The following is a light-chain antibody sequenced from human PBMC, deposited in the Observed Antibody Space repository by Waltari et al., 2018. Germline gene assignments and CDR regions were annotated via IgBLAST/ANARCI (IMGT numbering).Light chain of an antibody. V-gene: IGLV6-57*04. J-gene: IGLJ2*01. Sequence: NFMLTQPHSVSESPGKTVTIPCTRSSGSIATKYVQWYQQRPGSAPPTVIYEDNQRPSGVPDRFSGSIDSSSNSASLTISGLKPEDEADYYCQSYDDRSVVFGGGTKLTVL. CDR3: QSYDDRSVV. CDR2: EDN. CDR1: SGSIATKY.